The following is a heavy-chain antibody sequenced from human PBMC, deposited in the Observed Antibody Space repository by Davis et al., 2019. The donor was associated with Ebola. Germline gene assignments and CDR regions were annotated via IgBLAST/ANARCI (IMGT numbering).Heavy chain of an antibody. CDR1: GGSISSSSYY. Sequence: SETLSLTCTVPGGSISSSSYYWGWIRQPPGKGLEWIGSIYYSGSTYYNPSLKSRVTISVDTSKNQFSLKLSSVTAADTAVYYCARQELDITMIVVVITYFDYWGQGTLVTVSS. J-gene: IGHJ4*02. V-gene: IGHV4-39*01. CDR2: IYYSGST. CDR3: ARQELDITMIVVVITYFDY. D-gene: IGHD3-22*01.